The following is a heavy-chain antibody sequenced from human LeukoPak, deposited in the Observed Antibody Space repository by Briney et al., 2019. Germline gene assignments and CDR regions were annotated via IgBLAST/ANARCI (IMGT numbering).Heavy chain of an antibody. CDR3: AKGGYYDSGGYIDY. CDR1: GFTFSSYA. Sequence: GGSLRLSCAASGFTFSSYAMSWVRQAPGKGLDWVSAVSGSGGSTYYADSVKGRFTISRDNSKNTLYLQMNSLRAEDTAVFYCAKGGYYDSGGYIDYWGQGTLVTVSS. D-gene: IGHD3-22*01. V-gene: IGHV3-23*01. J-gene: IGHJ4*02. CDR2: VSGSGGST.